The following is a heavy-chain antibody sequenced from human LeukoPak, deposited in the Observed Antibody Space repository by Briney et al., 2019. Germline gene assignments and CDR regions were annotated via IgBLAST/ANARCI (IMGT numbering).Heavy chain of an antibody. CDR2: ISAYNGNT. Sequence: GASVKVSCKASGYTFISYGISWVRQTPGQRLEWMGWISAYNGNTNNAQKLQGRVTMTTDTSTSTAYMELRSRRCDDTAVYYGARVTRGGYYAYYYMDVWGKGTTVTVSS. V-gene: IGHV1-18*01. CDR3: ARVTRGGYYAYYYMDV. CDR1: GYTFISYG. D-gene: IGHD4-23*01. J-gene: IGHJ6*03.